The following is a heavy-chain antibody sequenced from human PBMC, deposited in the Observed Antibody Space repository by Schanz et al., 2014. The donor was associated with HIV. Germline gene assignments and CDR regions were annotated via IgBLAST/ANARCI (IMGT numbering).Heavy chain of an antibody. J-gene: IGHJ6*02. CDR3: AREYGDYGSGRSFGMDV. V-gene: IGHV1-46*01. CDR1: GYIFTNSY. D-gene: IGHD3-10*01. Sequence: QVQLVQSGAEVKKPGASVKVSCKASGYIFTNSYMHWVRQAPGQGLEWMGIINPSGVSTTYAQKFQGRVTMTRVTMTRDTSTSTVXMELSSLRSEDTAVYYCAREYGDYGSGRSFGMDVWGQGTTVTVSS. CDR2: INPSGVST.